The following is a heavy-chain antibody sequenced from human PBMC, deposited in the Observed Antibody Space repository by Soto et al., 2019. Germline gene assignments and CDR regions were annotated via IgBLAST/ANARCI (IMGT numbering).Heavy chain of an antibody. D-gene: IGHD3-9*01. J-gene: IGHJ6*02. CDR3: ARQGETLYDIAMDV. V-gene: IGHV5-51*01. Sequence: GESLKISCKGSGYSFTSYWIGWVRQMPGKGLECMRIIYPGDSDTRYSPSFQGQFTFSADKSISTAYLQWSSLKASDIAMYYCARQGETLYDIAMDVWGQGTTVTFSS. CDR2: IYPGDSDT. CDR1: GYSFTSYW.